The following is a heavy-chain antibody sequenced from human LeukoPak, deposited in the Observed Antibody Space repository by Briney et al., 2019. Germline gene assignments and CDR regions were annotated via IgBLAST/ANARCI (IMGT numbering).Heavy chain of an antibody. J-gene: IGHJ4*02. V-gene: IGHV3-30*04. CDR1: GFTFSDYA. CDR2: ISYDGSNK. D-gene: IGHD2-15*01. CDR3: VRTDCSGGSCYPNFDY. Sequence: GRSLRLSCTASGFTFSDYAIHWVRQAPGKGLEWVAVISYDGSNKYYTDSVQGRFTISRDSSKNTLYLQMNSLRTEDTALYYCVRTDCSGGSCYPNFDYWGQGTLVTVSS.